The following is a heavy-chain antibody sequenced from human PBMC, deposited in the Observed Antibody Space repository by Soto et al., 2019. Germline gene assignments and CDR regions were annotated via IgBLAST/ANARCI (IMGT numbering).Heavy chain of an antibody. CDR2: INAGNGNT. CDR1: GYTFTSYA. Sequence: QVQLVQSRAEVKKPGASVKVSCKASGYTFTSYAMHWVRQAPGQRLEWMGWINAGNGNTKYSQKFQGRVTITRDTSASTAYMELSSLRSEDTAVYYCARDNDYVWGSSDAFDIWGQGTMVTVSS. D-gene: IGHD3-16*01. V-gene: IGHV1-3*01. CDR3: ARDNDYVWGSSDAFDI. J-gene: IGHJ3*02.